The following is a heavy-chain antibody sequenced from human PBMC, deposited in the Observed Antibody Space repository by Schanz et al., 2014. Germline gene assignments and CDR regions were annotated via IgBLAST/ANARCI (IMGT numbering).Heavy chain of an antibody. Sequence: QGQLVQSGPEVKEPGASVKVSCEASGYTFNNYTYVMIWVRQAPGQGLEWMRRIMPLRGIGNNAWKFQDRLTITADKSMNIAYMELSSLGTEDTAVYYCTRLRRAVPNGFDVWGQGTTVTVS. CDR1: GYTFNNYT. V-gene: IGHV1-69*02. J-gene: IGHJ6*02. CDR2: IMPLRGIG. CDR3: TRLRRAVPNGFDV.